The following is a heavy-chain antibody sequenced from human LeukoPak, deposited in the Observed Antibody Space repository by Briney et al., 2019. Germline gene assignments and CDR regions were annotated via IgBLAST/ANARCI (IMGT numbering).Heavy chain of an antibody. CDR2: IYSGGST. J-gene: IGHJ6*03. CDR3: ARDKTGYYYYYMDV. V-gene: IGHV3-53*01. Sequence: GGSLRLSCAASGSTVSSNYMSWVRRAPGKGLEWVSVIYSGGSTYYADSVKGRFTISRDNSKNTLYLQMNSLRAEDTAVYYCARDKTGYYYYYMDVWGKGTTVTVSS. CDR1: GSTVSSNY.